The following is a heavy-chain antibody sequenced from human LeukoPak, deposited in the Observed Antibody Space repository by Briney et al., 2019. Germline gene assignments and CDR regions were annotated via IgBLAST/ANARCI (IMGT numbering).Heavy chain of an antibody. CDR2: INHSGST. Sequence: SETLSLTCAVYGGSFSGYYWSWIRQPPGKGLEWIGEINHSGSTNYNPSLKSRVTISVDTSKNQFSLKLSSVTAADTAVYYCARDTYYYDSSGYYPTLGHNWFDPWGQGTLVTVSS. CDR3: ARDTYYYDSSGYYPTLGHNWFDP. J-gene: IGHJ5*02. D-gene: IGHD3-22*01. V-gene: IGHV4-34*01. CDR1: GGSFSGYY.